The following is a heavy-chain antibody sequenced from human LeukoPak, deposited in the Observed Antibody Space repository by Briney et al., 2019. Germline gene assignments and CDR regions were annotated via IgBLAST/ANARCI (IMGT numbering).Heavy chain of an antibody. Sequence: SETLSLTCTVSGDSITSYYWSWIRQPPGKGLEWIGYIYYSGITNYNPSLKSRVTISVDTSKNQFSLKLSSVTAADTAVYYCARATRYCSGGSCWGAAFDIWGQGTVVTVSS. V-gene: IGHV4-59*01. CDR3: ARATRYCSGGSCWGAAFDI. J-gene: IGHJ3*02. CDR1: GDSITSYY. D-gene: IGHD2-15*01. CDR2: IYYSGIT.